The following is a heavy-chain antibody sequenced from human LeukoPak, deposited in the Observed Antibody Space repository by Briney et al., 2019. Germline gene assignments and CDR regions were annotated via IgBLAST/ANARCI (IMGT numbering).Heavy chain of an antibody. V-gene: IGHV1-18*01. D-gene: IGHD5-18*01. CDR3: ARESDTAMVMVLDY. CDR1: GYTFTSYG. Sequence: ASVKVSCKASGYTFTSYGISWVRQAPGQGLEWMGWISAYNGNTNYAQKLQGRVTMTTDTSTSTAYMELRSLRSDDTAVYYCARESDTAMVMVLDYWGQGTLVTVSS. CDR2: ISAYNGNT. J-gene: IGHJ4*02.